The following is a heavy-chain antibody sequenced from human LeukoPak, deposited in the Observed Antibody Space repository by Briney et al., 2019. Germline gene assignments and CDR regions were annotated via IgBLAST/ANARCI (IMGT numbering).Heavy chain of an antibody. D-gene: IGHD3-22*01. V-gene: IGHV4-31*03. J-gene: IGHJ4*02. CDR3: ARGAGQHIITMIVVVGGPFDY. Sequence: KPSQTLSLTCTVSGGSISSGGYYWSWIRQHPGKGLEWIGYIYYSGSTYYNPSLKSRVTISVDTSKNQFSLKLSSVTAADTAVYYCARGAGQHIITMIVVVGGPFDYWGQGTLVTVSS. CDR2: IYYSGST. CDR1: GGSISSGGYY.